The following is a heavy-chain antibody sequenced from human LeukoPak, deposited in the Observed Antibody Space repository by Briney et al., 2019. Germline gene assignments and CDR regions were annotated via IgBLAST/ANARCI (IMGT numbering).Heavy chain of an antibody. CDR3: AREESMVRGVIYYYYYGMDV. V-gene: IGHV1-2*02. J-gene: IGHJ6*02. Sequence: ASVKVSCKASGYTFTGYYMHWVRQAPGQGLEWMGWISPNSGGTNYAQKFQGRVTMTRDTSISTAYMELSRLRSDDTAVYYCAREESMVRGVIYYYYYGMDVWGQGTTVTVSS. CDR2: ISPNSGGT. CDR1: GYTFTGYY. D-gene: IGHD3-10*01.